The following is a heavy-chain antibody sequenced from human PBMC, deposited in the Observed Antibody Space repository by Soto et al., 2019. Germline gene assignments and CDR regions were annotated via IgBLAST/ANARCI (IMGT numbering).Heavy chain of an antibody. D-gene: IGHD1-1*01. V-gene: IGHV1-2*02. Sequence: ASVKVSCKASGYTFTGYYIHWVRQAPGQGLEWMGWINPNSGGTNYAQKFQGRVTMTRDTSISTAYMELSRLRSDDTAVYYCAREESWNRNWFDPWGQGTLVTVSS. J-gene: IGHJ5*02. CDR1: GYTFTGYY. CDR3: AREESWNRNWFDP. CDR2: INPNSGGT.